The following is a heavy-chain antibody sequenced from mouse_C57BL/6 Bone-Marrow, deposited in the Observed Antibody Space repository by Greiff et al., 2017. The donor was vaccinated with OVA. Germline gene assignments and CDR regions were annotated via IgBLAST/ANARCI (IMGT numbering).Heavy chain of an antibody. J-gene: IGHJ1*03. CDR3: AREGSHWYFDV. V-gene: IGHV1-64*01. Sequence: QVQLQQPGAELVKPGASVKLSCKASGYTFTSYWMHWVKQRPGQGLEWIGMIHPNSGSTNYNEKFKSKATLTVDKSSSTAYMQLSSLTSEDSAVYDCAREGSHWYFDVWGTGTTVTVSS. CDR2: IHPNSGST. CDR1: GYTFTSYW.